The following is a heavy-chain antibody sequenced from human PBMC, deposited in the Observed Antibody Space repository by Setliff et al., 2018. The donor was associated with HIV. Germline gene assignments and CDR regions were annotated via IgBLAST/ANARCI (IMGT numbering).Heavy chain of an antibody. Sequence: ASVKVSCKASGYTFTNFYVHWVRQAPGQGLEWLGMINPSGGDTTYAQKFQGRVTMTRDTSTSTVCMDLSSLRSEDTAVYYYESGTYYKDGDYYYYYYMDVWGKGTTVTVSS. CDR1: GYTFTNFY. J-gene: IGHJ6*03. D-gene: IGHD3-10*01. CDR3: ESGTYYKDGDYYYYYYMDV. CDR2: INPSGGDT. V-gene: IGHV1-46*01.